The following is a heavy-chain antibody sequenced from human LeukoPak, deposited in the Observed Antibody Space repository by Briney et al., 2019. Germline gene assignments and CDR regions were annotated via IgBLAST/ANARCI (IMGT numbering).Heavy chain of an antibody. J-gene: IGHJ4*02. Sequence: TSETLSVTCTVSGGSISSYYWSWIRQPPGKGLEWIGYIYYSGSTNYNPSLKSRVTISVDTSKNQFSLKLSSVTAADTALYYCARSRGYFDYWGQGTLVTVSS. V-gene: IGHV4-59*01. CDR2: IYYSGST. D-gene: IGHD6-13*01. CDR3: ARSRGYFDY. CDR1: GGSISSYY.